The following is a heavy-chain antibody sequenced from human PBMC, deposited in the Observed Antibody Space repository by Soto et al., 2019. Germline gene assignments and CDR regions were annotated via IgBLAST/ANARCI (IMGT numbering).Heavy chain of an antibody. CDR3: AQTLGLAVSGPGRFDL. Sequence: QVQLVQSGAEVKKPGSSVKVSCKASGGTFSSNAISWVRQAPGQGLEWMGGIIPIFGTGNYAQKFRGRVTITADESTSTAYMELSSLRFEDTAVYYCAQTLGLAVSGPGRFDLWGRGTLVTVSS. V-gene: IGHV1-69*12. J-gene: IGHJ2*01. CDR1: GGTFSSNA. CDR2: IIPIFGTG. D-gene: IGHD6-19*01.